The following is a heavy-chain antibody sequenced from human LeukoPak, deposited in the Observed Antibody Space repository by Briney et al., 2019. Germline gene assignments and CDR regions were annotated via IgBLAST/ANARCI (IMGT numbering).Heavy chain of an antibody. V-gene: IGHV1-8*01. Sequence: ASVKVSCKASGYTFTSYDINWVRQATGQGLEWMGWMNPNGGNTGYAQKFQGRVTMTRNTSIGTAYMELSSLRSEDTAVYYCARGRDSSGWYIYSYYYMDVWGKGTTVTISS. J-gene: IGHJ6*03. D-gene: IGHD6-19*01. CDR2: MNPNGGNT. CDR3: ARGRDSSGWYIYSYYYMDV. CDR1: GYTFTSYD.